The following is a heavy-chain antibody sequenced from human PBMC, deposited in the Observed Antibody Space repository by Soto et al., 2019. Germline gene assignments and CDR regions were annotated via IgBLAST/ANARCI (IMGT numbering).Heavy chain of an antibody. CDR3: ARGISYYDILTGYYTGSYFDY. CDR1: XXXXTSYG. Sequence: QVQLVQSGAXVKKPGASVKVSCKASXXXXTSYGIXWVRQAPGQGLEWMGWISAYNGNTNYAQKLQGRVTMTTDTATSTAYMELRSLRSDDTAVYYCARGISYYDILTGYYTGSYFDYWGQGTLVTVSS. CDR2: ISAYNGNT. J-gene: IGHJ4*02. D-gene: IGHD3-9*01. V-gene: IGHV1-18*01.